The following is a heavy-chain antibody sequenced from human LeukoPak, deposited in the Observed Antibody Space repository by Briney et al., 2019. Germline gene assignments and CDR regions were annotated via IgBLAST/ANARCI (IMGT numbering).Heavy chain of an antibody. CDR1: GGSISSYN. J-gene: IGHJ3*02. CDR2: IYYSGST. CDR3: ARHKTGYSGYGDAFDI. Sequence: SETLSLTCTVPGGSISSYNWSWIRQPPGKGLEWIGYIYYSGSTNYNPSLKSRVTISVDTSKNQFSLKLSSVTAAGTAVYYCARHKTGYSGYGDAFDIWGQGTMVTVSS. V-gene: IGHV4-59*08. D-gene: IGHD5-12*01.